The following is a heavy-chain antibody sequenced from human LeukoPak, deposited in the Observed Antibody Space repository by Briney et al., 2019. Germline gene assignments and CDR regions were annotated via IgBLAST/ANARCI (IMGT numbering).Heavy chain of an antibody. CDR2: INPSGGST. V-gene: IGHV1-46*01. J-gene: IGHJ4*02. CDR1: GYTFTSYY. Sequence: ASVKVSCKASGYTFTSYYMHWVRQAPGQGPEWMGIINPSGGSTSYAQKFQGRVTMTRDTSTSTVYMELSSLRSEDTAVYYCARDRERYSYGFSIDYWGQGTLVTVSS. CDR3: ARDRERYSYGFSIDY. D-gene: IGHD5-18*01.